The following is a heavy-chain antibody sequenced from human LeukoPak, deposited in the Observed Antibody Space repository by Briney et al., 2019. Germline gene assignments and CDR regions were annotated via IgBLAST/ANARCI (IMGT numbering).Heavy chain of an antibody. CDR2: IIPIFGTA. CDR1: GGTFSSYA. V-gene: IGHV1-69*13. D-gene: IGHD3-22*01. CDR3: ARVAVYYYDSSGYYEEGFDY. Sequence: SVKVSCKASGGTFSSYAISWVRQAPGQGLEWMGGIIPIFGTANYAQKFQGRVTITADESTSTAYMELSSLRSEDTAVYYCARVAVYYYDSSGYYEEGFDYWGQGTLVTVSS. J-gene: IGHJ4*02.